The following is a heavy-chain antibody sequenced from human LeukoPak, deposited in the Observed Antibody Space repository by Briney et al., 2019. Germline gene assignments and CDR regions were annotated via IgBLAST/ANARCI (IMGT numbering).Heavy chain of an antibody. D-gene: IGHD4-17*01. CDR2: ISYDGSNK. Sequence: GGSLRLSCAASGFTFSSYAMHWVRQAPGKGLEWVAVISYDGSNKYYADSVKGRFTISRDNSKNTLYLQMNSLRAEDTAVYYCAREQADLGFGYGDYVGDYYYYMDVWGKGTTVTVSS. J-gene: IGHJ6*03. CDR3: AREQADLGFGYGDYVGDYYYYMDV. CDR1: GFTFSSYA. V-gene: IGHV3-30*04.